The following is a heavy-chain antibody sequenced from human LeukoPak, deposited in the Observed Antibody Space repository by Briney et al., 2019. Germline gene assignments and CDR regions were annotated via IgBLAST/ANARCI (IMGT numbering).Heavy chain of an antibody. CDR1: GGTFSSYA. Sequence: ASVKVSCKASGGTFSSYAISWVRQAPGQGLEWMGGIIPIFGTANYAQKFQGRVTITADKSTSTAYMELSSLRSEDTAVYYCARDQVVVTASTYYYYGMDVWGQGTTVTVSS. CDR3: ARDQVVVTASTYYYYGMDV. D-gene: IGHD2-21*02. CDR2: IIPIFGTA. V-gene: IGHV1-69*06. J-gene: IGHJ6*02.